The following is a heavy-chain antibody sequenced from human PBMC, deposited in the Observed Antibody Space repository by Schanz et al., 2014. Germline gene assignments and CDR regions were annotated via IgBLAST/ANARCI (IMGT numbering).Heavy chain of an antibody. Sequence: QVQLVQSGAEVKKPGVSVKVSCKASGYTFTTYYIHWVRQAPGQGLELMGKINPSSGTTRIAQNFQGKLSMTRDTSSITVNMELSSLRSEDTAVYYCARDGEAAADCDYWGQGTLVTVSS. CDR2: INPSSGTT. CDR1: GYTFTTYY. J-gene: IGHJ4*02. D-gene: IGHD6-13*01. V-gene: IGHV1-46*03. CDR3: ARDGEAAADCDY.